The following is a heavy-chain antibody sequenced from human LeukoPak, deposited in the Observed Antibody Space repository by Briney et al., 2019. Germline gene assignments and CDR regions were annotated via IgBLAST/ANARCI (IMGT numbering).Heavy chain of an antibody. V-gene: IGHV4-59*13. J-gene: IGHJ6*03. CDR2: ISYSGST. CDR1: GGSISSYY. Sequence: SETLSLTCTVSGGSISSYYGNWIRQPPGKVLEWLGSISYSGSTNYNPSLESRVTISVDTSKNQISLELSSVTAADTTVYYCARAPERWYSYGSYTYYYMDVWGKGTTVTVPS. D-gene: IGHD5-18*01. CDR3: ARAPERWYSYGSYTYYYMDV.